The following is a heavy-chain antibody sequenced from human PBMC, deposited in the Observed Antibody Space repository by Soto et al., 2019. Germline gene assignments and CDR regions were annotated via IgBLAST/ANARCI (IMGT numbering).Heavy chain of an antibody. D-gene: IGHD3-16*01. J-gene: IGHJ6*03. CDR3: ARSPWGYMGV. CDR1: GYSFTSSG. Sequence: PGESLQISRKGSGYSFTSSGIGRVRQMPGKGLEWMGIIYPGDSDTRYSPSFQGQVTISADKSISTAYLQWSSLKASDTAMYYCARSPWGYMGVWGKGTTVTVSS. CDR2: IYPGDSDT. V-gene: IGHV5-51*01.